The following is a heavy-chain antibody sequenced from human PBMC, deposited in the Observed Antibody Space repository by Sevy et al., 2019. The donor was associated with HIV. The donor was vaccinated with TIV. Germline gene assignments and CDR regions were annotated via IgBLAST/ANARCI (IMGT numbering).Heavy chain of an antibody. J-gene: IGHJ4*02. CDR1: GFTSSSYA. D-gene: IGHD5-12*01. V-gene: IGHV3-23*01. Sequence: GGCLRLSCVASGFTSSSYAMSWVRQPPGRGLEWVSTLSDSGVSTYYADSVKGRFTISRDSSKNIRYLQMNSLRAEDTAVYYCARDRATSSTGTLFDYWGQGTLVTVSS. CDR2: LSDSGVST. CDR3: ARDRATSSTGTLFDY.